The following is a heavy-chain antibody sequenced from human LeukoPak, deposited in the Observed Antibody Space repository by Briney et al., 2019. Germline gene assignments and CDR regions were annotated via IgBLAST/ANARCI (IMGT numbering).Heavy chain of an antibody. J-gene: IGHJ4*02. CDR1: GFTFSDCY. D-gene: IGHD3/OR15-3a*01. CDR3: ARDDSWTGNTANFDY. Sequence: PGGSLRLSCAASGFTFSDCYMSWIRQAPGKGLEWVSYISSSGSTIYYADSVKGRFTISRDNAKNSLYLQMNSLRAEDTAVYYCARDDSWTGNTANFDYWGQGTLVTVSS. CDR2: ISSSGSTI. V-gene: IGHV3-11*01.